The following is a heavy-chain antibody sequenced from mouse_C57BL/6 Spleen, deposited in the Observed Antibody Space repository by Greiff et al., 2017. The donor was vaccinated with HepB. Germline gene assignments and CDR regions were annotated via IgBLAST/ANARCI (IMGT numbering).Heavy chain of an antibody. Sequence: DVHLVESEGGLVQPGSSLKLSCTASGFTFSDYYMAWVRQVPEKGLEWVANINYDGSSTYYLDSLKSRFIISRDNAKNILYLQMSSLKSEDTATYYCARGRTIVTSYYFDYWGQGTTLTVSS. J-gene: IGHJ2*01. CDR2: INYDGSST. CDR3: ARGRTIVTSYYFDY. D-gene: IGHD2-5*01. V-gene: IGHV5-16*01. CDR1: GFTFSDYY.